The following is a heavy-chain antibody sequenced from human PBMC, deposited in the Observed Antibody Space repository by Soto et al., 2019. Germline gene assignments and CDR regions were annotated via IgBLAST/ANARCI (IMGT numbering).Heavy chain of an antibody. CDR2: TIPIFGTA. CDR1: GGTFSSYA. V-gene: IGHV1-69*13. D-gene: IGHD6-19*01. Sequence: VASVKVSCKASGGTFSSYAISWVRQAPGQGLEWMGGTIPIFGTANYAQKFQGRVTITADESTSTAYMELSSLRSEDTAVYYCARGQAVAGTPPYYYGMDVWGQGTTVTVSS. J-gene: IGHJ6*02. CDR3: ARGQAVAGTPPYYYGMDV.